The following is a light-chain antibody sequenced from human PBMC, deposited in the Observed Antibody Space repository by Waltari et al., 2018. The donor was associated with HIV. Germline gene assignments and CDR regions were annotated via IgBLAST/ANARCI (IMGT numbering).Light chain of an antibody. CDR2: GAS. CDR3: HQYGSSPRGT. Sequence: EIVLTQSPGTLSLSPGERATLSCRASQSVSSSYLAWYQQKPGQAPRLLIYGASSRATGIPDRFSGSGSGTDFILTIRRLEPEDSAVYYCHQYGSSPRGTFGQGTKVEIK. CDR1: QSVSSSY. V-gene: IGKV3-20*01. J-gene: IGKJ1*01.